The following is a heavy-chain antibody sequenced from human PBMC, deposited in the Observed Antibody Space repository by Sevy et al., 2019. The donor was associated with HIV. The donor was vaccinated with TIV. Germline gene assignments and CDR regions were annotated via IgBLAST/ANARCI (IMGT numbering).Heavy chain of an antibody. D-gene: IGHD3-22*01. V-gene: IGHV4-30-4*01. CDR1: GGSISSGDYY. Sequence: SETLSLTCTVSGGSISSGDYYWSWIRQPPGKGLEWIGYIYYSGSTYYNPSLKSRVTLSVDTSKNQFSLKLSSVTAADTAVYYCARGETYYYDSSGYYYDYWGQGTLVTVSS. J-gene: IGHJ4*02. CDR3: ARGETYYYDSSGYYYDY. CDR2: IYYSGST.